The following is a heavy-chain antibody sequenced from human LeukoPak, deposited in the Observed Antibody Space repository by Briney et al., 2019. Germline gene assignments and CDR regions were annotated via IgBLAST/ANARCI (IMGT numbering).Heavy chain of an antibody. CDR2: INHSGST. J-gene: IGHJ4*02. V-gene: IGHV4-34*01. Sequence: PSETLSLTCAVYGGSFSGYYWSWIRQPPGKGLEWIGEINHSGSTNYNPALKSRITISVETSKNQFSLKLSSVTAADTAVYYCARAKAITMVRGDRRNYWGQGTLVTVSS. D-gene: IGHD3-10*01. CDR3: ARAKAITMVRGDRRNY. CDR1: GGSFSGYY.